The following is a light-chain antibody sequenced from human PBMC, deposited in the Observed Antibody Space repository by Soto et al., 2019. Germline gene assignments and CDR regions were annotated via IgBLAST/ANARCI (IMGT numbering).Light chain of an antibody. J-gene: IGKJ4*01. CDR1: QTVLYSSDNKNY. CDR2: WAS. Sequence: DIVMTQSPESLAVSLGERATINCKSSQTVLYSSDNKNYLAWYQQKPGQPPKLLIHWASIRESGVPDRFSGSGSRTDFTLTISNLQAEDVAVYYCQQYYSTPLTFGGGTKVEIK. CDR3: QQYYSTPLT. V-gene: IGKV4-1*01.